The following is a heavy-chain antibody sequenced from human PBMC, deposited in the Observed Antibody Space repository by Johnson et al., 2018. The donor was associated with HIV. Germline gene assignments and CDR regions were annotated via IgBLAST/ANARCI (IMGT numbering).Heavy chain of an antibody. J-gene: IGHJ3*02. CDR2: ISYDGSNK. Sequence: QVQLVESGGGVVQPGRSLRLSCAASGFTFSSYAMHWVRQAPGKGLELVAVISYDGSNKYYADSVKGRFTISRDNSKNTLYLQMNSLRAEDTAVYYCARDSLAHDAFDIWGQGTMVTVSS. V-gene: IGHV3-30-3*01. CDR1: GFTFSSYA. CDR3: ARDSLAHDAFDI.